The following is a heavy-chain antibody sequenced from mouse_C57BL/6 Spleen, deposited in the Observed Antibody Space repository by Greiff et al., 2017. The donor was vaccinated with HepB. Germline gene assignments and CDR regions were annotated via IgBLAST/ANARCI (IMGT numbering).Heavy chain of an antibody. J-gene: IGHJ1*03. CDR2: ISYDGSN. V-gene: IGHV3-6*01. CDR3: AREGPTTVVAYWYFDV. CDR1: GYSITSGYY. D-gene: IGHD1-1*01. Sequence: EVQLQESGPGLVKPSQSLSLTCSVTGYSITSGYYWNWIRQFPGNKLEWLGYISYDGSNNYNPSLKNRIAITRDTSKNQFFLKLNSVTTEDTATYYCAREGPTTVVAYWYFDVWGTGTTVTVSS.